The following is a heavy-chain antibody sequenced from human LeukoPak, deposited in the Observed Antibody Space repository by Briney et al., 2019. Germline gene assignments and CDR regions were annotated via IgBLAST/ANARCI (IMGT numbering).Heavy chain of an antibody. J-gene: IGHJ5*02. CDR2: IYYSGST. CDR1: GGSISSYY. CDR3: ARKGSYETKGVDP. D-gene: IGHD5-12*01. V-gene: IGHV4-59*12. Sequence: PSETLSLTCTVSGGSISSYYWSWIRQPPGKGLEWIGYIYYSGSTYYNPSLKSRVTISVDTSKNQFSLKLSSVTAADTAVYYCARKGSYETKGVDPWGQGTLVTVSS.